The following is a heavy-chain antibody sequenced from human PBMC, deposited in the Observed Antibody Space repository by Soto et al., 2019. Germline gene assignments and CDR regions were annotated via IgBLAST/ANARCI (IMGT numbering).Heavy chain of an antibody. CDR3: ARDPHYYDSTRPSGY. D-gene: IGHD3-22*01. V-gene: IGHV3-66*01. Sequence: GGSLRLSCAASGFTVSSYHMSWVRQAPGKGLEWVSVIYSAGSADFADSVKGRFTISRDNSKNTLYLQMSSLRAEDTAVYYCARDPHYYDSTRPSGYWGQGTLVTVSS. CDR2: IYSAGSA. CDR1: GFTVSSYH. J-gene: IGHJ4*02.